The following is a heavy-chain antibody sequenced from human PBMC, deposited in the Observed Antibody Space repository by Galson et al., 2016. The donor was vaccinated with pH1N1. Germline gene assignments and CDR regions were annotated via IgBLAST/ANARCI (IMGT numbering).Heavy chain of an antibody. J-gene: IGHJ4*02. Sequence: LTCTVSGGSISSGGYFWSWIRQHPGKGLEWIGYIYYSGSTYYNPSLKSRVTISVDTSKNQFSLKLSSVTAADTAVYYCARVPRGEQLYFFDYWGQGTLVTVSS. CDR1: GGSISSGGYF. D-gene: IGHD3-16*01. CDR3: ARVPRGEQLYFFDY. CDR2: IYYSGST. V-gene: IGHV4-31*03.